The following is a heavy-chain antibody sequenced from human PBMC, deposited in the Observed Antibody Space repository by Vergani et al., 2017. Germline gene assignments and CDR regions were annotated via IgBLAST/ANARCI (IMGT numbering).Heavy chain of an antibody. CDR3: VKEISYYDTLTAYYGMDV. V-gene: IGHV3-23*01. J-gene: IGHJ6*02. D-gene: IGHD3-9*01. CDR2: ISGSGGNT. Sequence: EIQVLESGGGLVQPGGSLRLSCAASGFTFSSYAMSWVRQAQGKGLQWVSGISGSGGNTFYADSVKGRFTISRDNSKNTLYLQMSSLRAEDTAVYFCVKEISYYDTLTAYYGMDVWGQGTTVTVSS. CDR1: GFTFSSYA.